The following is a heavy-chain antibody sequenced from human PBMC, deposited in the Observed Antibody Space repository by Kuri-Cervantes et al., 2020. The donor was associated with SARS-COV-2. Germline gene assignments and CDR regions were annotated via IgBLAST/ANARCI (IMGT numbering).Heavy chain of an antibody. CDR1: GFTFSRYA. J-gene: IGHJ4*02. CDR2: ISYDGSNK. V-gene: IGHV3-30-3*01. Sequence: LTCAASGFTFSRYAMHRVRQAPGKGLEWVAVISYDGSNKDYTASGKGRFTISRDNSQNTLYLQMKSLRTEDTALYYCARDRVGVHDSWGQGTLVTVSS. CDR3: ARDRVGVHDS. D-gene: IGHD2-21*01.